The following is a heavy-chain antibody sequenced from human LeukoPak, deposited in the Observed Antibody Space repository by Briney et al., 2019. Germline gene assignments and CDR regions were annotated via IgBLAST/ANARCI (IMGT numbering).Heavy chain of an antibody. D-gene: IGHD1-26*01. CDR2: ISDDGSNQ. Sequence: GGSLRLSCAASGFIFSSYAMHWVRQAPGKGLEWVAVISDDGSNQFYADSVKGRFTISRDNSKNTLYLQMSSLRAEGTSVYYCARESKRSGDWNFDLWGRGALVTVSS. CDR3: ARESKRSGDWNFDL. V-gene: IGHV3-30*04. CDR1: GFIFSSYA. J-gene: IGHJ2*01.